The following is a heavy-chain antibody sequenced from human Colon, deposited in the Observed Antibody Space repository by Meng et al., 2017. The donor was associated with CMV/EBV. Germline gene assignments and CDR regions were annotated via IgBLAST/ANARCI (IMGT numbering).Heavy chain of an antibody. V-gene: IGHV1-2*02. D-gene: IGHD6-25*01. J-gene: IGHJ4*02. Sequence: ASVKVSCKTSGYAFVDYYIHWVRQAPGQRLEWMGWMNSNEGHTVYTPHLRGRVSMNRDTSSNTAYMELTSLKSDDTAVYFCARGSQSQRLLDYWGQGTLVTVSS. CDR2: MNSNEGHT. CDR3: ARGSQSQRLLDY. CDR1: GYAFVDYY.